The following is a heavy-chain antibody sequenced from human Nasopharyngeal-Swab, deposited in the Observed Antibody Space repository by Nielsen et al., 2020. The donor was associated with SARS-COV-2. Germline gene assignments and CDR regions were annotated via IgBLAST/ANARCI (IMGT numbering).Heavy chain of an antibody. D-gene: IGHD6-19*01. Sequence: GGSLRLSCAASGFTFDDYAMHWVRQAPGKGLEWVSGISWNSGSIGYADSVKGRFTISRDNAKNSLYLQMNSLRAEDTALYYCAKDMGSSGWGDGMDVWSQGTTVTVSS. CDR3: AKDMGSSGWGDGMDV. CDR1: GFTFDDYA. CDR2: ISWNSGSI. V-gene: IGHV3-9*01. J-gene: IGHJ6*02.